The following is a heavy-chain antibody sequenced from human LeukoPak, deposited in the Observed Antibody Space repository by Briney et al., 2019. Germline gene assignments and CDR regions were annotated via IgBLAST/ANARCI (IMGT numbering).Heavy chain of an antibody. D-gene: IGHD5-18*01. CDR3: ASSLDTVAEYFDL. Sequence: SETLSLTCTVSGGSISSGGYYWSRIPQDPGQGLEWIGYIYYSGSNYYHPPLKSRVSISVDTSRNQFSLQLSSVTAADTAVYYCASSLDTVAEYFDLWGRGTLVTVSS. CDR1: GGSISSGGYY. J-gene: IGHJ2*01. V-gene: IGHV4-31*03. CDR2: IYYSGSN.